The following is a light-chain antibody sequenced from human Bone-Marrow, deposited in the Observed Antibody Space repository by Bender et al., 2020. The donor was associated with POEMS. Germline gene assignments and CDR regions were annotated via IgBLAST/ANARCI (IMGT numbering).Light chain of an antibody. CDR1: NIGGRS. J-gene: IGLJ2*01. V-gene: IGLV3-21*01. CDR2: DDD. Sequence: SYELTQPPSVSVAPEQTATIPCGGNNIGGRSVHWLQRKPGQAPVVVISDDDDRPSGIPERFSGSNSGNTATLTITRVEPGDEADYYCQVWDYSVVFGGGTKLTVL. CDR3: QVWDYSVV.